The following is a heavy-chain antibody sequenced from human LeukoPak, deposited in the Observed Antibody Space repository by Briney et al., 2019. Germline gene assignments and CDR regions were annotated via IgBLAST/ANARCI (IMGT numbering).Heavy chain of an antibody. J-gene: IGHJ4*02. CDR1: GGSISTGGYY. CDR3: AANNYYDSSGYSAALGY. Sequence: SQTLSLTCTVSGGSISTGGYYRSWIRQHPGKGLEWIGYIYYSGSTYYNPSLKSRVTISVDTSKNQFSLKLSSVTAADTAVYYCAANNYYDSSGYSAALGYWGQGTLVTVSS. CDR2: IYYSGST. D-gene: IGHD3-22*01. V-gene: IGHV4-31*03.